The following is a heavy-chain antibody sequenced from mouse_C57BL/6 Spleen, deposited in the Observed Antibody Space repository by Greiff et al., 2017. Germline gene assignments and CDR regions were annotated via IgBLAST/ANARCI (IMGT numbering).Heavy chain of an antibody. Sequence: QVQLQQSGAELARPGASVKMSCKSSGYTFTRYTLHCVKQRPGQGLEWICYINPSSGYTKYNQKFKDKATLTADKSSSTAYMQLSSLTSEDSAVYYCANYGTHWYFDVWGTGTTVTVSS. CDR1: GYTFTRYT. CDR3: ANYGTHWYFDV. V-gene: IGHV1-4*01. D-gene: IGHD2-1*01. CDR2: INPSSGYT. J-gene: IGHJ1*03.